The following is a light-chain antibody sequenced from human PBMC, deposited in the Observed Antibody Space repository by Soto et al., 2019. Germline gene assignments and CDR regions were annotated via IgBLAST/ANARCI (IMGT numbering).Light chain of an antibody. V-gene: IGKV2-28*01. CDR3: MQALKVPHT. J-gene: IGKJ2*01. Sequence: DIVMTQSPLSLSVTPGEPASISCRSSQSLLYSNGYNYLDWYVQKPGQSPQLLIYLGSNRASGVPDRFSGSASGTDFTLKISRVEAEDVGVYYCMQALKVPHTFGQGTKLEIK. CDR1: QSLLYSNGYNY. CDR2: LGS.